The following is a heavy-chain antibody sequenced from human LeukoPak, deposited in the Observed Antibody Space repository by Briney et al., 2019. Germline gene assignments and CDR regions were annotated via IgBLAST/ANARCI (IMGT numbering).Heavy chain of an antibody. D-gene: IGHD3-10*01. CDR2: VSGSGGST. CDR1: GFTFSSYA. CDR3: AKIGVLWFGELSPSGGYYFDY. Sequence: GGSLRLSCAASGFTFSSYAMSWVRQAPGKGLEWVSAVSGSGGSTYYADSVKGRFTISRDNSKNTLYLQMNSLRAEDTAVYYCAKIGVLWFGELSPSGGYYFDYGGQGTLVTVFS. J-gene: IGHJ4*02. V-gene: IGHV3-23*01.